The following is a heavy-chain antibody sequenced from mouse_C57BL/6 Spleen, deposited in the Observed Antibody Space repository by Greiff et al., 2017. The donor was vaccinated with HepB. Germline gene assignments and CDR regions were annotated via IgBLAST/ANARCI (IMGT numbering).Heavy chain of an antibody. V-gene: IGHV1-18*01. Sequence: EVKLQESGPELVKPGASVKIPCKASGYTFTDYNMDWVKQSHGKSLEWIGDINPNNGGTIYNQKFKGKATLTVDKSSSTAYMELRSLTSEDTAVYYCARYYSNLYYAMDYWGQGTSVTVSS. CDR1: GYTFTDYN. CDR3: ARYYSNLYYAMDY. CDR2: INPNNGGT. J-gene: IGHJ4*01. D-gene: IGHD2-5*01.